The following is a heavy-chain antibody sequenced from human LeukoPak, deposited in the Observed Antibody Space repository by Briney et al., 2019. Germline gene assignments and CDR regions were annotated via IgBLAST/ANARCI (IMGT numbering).Heavy chain of an antibody. CDR3: ARSETGTTLGAFDI. CDR1: GFPFSSYS. V-gene: IGHV3-21*01. Sequence: GGSLRLSCAASGFPFSSYSMNWVRQAPGKGLEWVSSIISSSSYIYYADSVKGRFTISRDNAKNSLYLQMNSLRAEDTAVYYCARSETGTTLGAFDIWGQGTMVTVSS. J-gene: IGHJ3*02. CDR2: IISSSSYI. D-gene: IGHD1-7*01.